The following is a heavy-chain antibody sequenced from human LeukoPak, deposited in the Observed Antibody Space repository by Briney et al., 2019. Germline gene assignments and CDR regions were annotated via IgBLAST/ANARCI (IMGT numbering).Heavy chain of an antibody. J-gene: IGHJ4*02. Sequence: GASVKVSCKASGYTFADYYIHCVRQAPGQGLEWMGWINPNSGGTNYAQKFQGRVTMTRDTSISTAYMELSRLRSDDTAVYYCARGAWFYCSSTSCYVGTYYFDYWGQGTLVTVSS. V-gene: IGHV1-2*02. CDR1: GYTFADYY. CDR3: ARGAWFYCSSTSCYVGTYYFDY. D-gene: IGHD2-2*01. CDR2: INPNSGGT.